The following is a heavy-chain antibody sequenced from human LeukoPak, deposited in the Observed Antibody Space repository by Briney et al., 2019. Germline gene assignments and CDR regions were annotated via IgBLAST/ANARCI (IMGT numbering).Heavy chain of an antibody. J-gene: IGHJ4*02. D-gene: IGHD3-3*01. CDR2: ISSSGSTI. Sequence: QPGGSLRLSCAASGFTFSSYEMNWVRQAPGKGLEWVSYISSSGSTIYYADSVKGRFTISRDNSKNTLYLQMNSLRAEDTAVYYCAKSYYDFWSGYYQTFDYWGQGTLVTVSS. CDR3: AKSYYDFWSGYYQTFDY. V-gene: IGHV3-48*03. CDR1: GFTFSSYE.